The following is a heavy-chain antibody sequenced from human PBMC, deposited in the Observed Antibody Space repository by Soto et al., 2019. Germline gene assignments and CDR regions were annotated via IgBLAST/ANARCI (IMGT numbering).Heavy chain of an antibody. D-gene: IGHD3-10*01. Sequence: GESLKISCIGAGFTFDSYEANWVRQSPEGGLEWVASIGRGSGPTYYADSVKGRFTVSRDFARNSMFLQMDNLRVEDTGVYYCTTPYFYAAGGEGTLVTVSS. CDR1: GFTFDSYE. V-gene: IGHV3-48*03. J-gene: IGHJ4*02. CDR2: IGRGSGPT. CDR3: TTPYFYAA.